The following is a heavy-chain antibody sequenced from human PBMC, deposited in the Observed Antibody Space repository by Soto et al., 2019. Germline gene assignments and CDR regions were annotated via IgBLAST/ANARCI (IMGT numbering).Heavy chain of an antibody. CDR3: ARGPKPAAMYY. Sequence: ASLKVSCKASGYTFTSYDINWVRQDTGQGLEWMGWMNPNSGNTGYAQKFQGRVTMTRNTSISTAYMELSSLRSEDTAVYYCARGPKPAAMYYWGQGTLVTVSS. D-gene: IGHD2-2*01. V-gene: IGHV1-8*01. CDR1: GYTFTSYD. CDR2: MNPNSGNT. J-gene: IGHJ4*02.